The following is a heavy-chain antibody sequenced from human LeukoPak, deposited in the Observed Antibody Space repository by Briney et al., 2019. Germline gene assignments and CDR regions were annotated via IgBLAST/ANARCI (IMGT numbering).Heavy chain of an antibody. J-gene: IGHJ4*02. D-gene: IGHD3-9*01. V-gene: IGHV3-30*14. CDR3: ARVHDTTGYYHYFDS. CDR2: ISHHGSNE. Sequence: GGSLRLFCEASGFTFSTYSMHWVRQAPDKGLEWVAMISHHGSNEYYADSVKGRFTISRDNSKNTLYLQMNNPRVEDTAIYYCARVHDTTGYYHYFDSWGQGTLVTVSS. CDR1: GFTFSTYS.